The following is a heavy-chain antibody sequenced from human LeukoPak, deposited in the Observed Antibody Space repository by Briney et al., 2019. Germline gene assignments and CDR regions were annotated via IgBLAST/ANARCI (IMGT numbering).Heavy chain of an antibody. J-gene: IGHJ4*02. Sequence: ASVKVSCKASGYTFTGYYMHWVRQAPGQGLEWMGWINPNSGGTNYAQKFQGRVTMTRDTSISTAYMELSRLRSDDTAVYYCARVSVLRFLEYLRSNPDFDYWGQGTLVTVSS. CDR3: ARVSVLRFLEYLRSNPDFDY. D-gene: IGHD3-3*01. CDR2: INPNSGGT. CDR1: GYTFTGYY. V-gene: IGHV1-2*02.